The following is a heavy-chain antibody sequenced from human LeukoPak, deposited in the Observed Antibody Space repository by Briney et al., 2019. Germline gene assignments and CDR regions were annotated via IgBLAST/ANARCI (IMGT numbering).Heavy chain of an antibody. CDR3: AGGLLPYGAFDY. D-gene: IGHD4-17*01. CDR2: INHSGST. V-gene: IGHV4-34*01. J-gene: IGHJ4*02. Sequence: SETLSLTCAVYGGSFSGYYWSWIRQPPGKGLEWIGEINHSGSTNYNPPLKSRVTISVDTSKNQFSLKLSSVTAADTAVYYCAGGLLPYGAFDYWGQGTLVTVSS. CDR1: GGSFSGYY.